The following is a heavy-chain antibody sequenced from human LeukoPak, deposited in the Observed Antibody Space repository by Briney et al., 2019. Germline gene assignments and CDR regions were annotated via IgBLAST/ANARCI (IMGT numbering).Heavy chain of an antibody. CDR3: AKYGVSSQITPYKLFDY. Sequence: GGSLRLSCAASAFTFSSYGMHWVRQAPGKGLEWVALISYDGSDKYYADSVKGRFTISRDNSKNTLYLQMNSLRAEDTAVYYCAKYGVSSQITPYKLFDYWGQGTLVTVSS. D-gene: IGHD4-23*01. CDR1: AFTFSSYG. CDR2: ISYDGSDK. J-gene: IGHJ4*02. V-gene: IGHV3-30*18.